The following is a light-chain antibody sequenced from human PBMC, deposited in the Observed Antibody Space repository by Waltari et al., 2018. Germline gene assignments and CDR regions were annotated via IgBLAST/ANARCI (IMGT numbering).Light chain of an antibody. CDR1: CSKIEAPYY. J-gene: IGLJ2*01. CDR3: QSYDSTLNGVV. V-gene: IGLV1-40*01. Sequence: QSVLTQPPSVSGAPGPTVTISCTGSCSKIEAPYYVHRYQCLPGSAPKPLIHANNNRPSGVPDRFSGSKSGTSASLTITGLQAEDEADYYCQSYDSTLNGVVFGGGTKLTVL. CDR2: ANN.